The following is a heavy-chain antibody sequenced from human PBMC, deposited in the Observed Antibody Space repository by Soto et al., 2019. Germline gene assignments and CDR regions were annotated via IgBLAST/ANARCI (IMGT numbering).Heavy chain of an antibody. D-gene: IGHD1-1*01. V-gene: IGHV4-39*01. CDR1: GGSISTSSWY. CDR2: IYYSGST. J-gene: IGHJ3*02. CDR3: ARFRSTIDAFDI. Sequence: ASETLSLTCTVSGGSISTSSWYWGWIRQPPGKGLEWTGNIYYSGSTYYNPSLKSRVIISVDTSKNQFSLKLTSVTAADTAEYYCARFRSTIDAFDIWGQGTMVTVSS.